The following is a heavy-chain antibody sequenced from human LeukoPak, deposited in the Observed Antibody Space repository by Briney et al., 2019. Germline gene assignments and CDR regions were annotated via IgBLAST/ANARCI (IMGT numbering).Heavy chain of an antibody. D-gene: IGHD3-3*01. J-gene: IGHJ4*02. CDR2: ISSSSGYI. CDR1: GFTFSSYW. V-gene: IGHV3-21*01. Sequence: GGSLRLSCAASGFTFSSYWMSWVRQAPGKGLEWVSSISSSSGYIYYADSVKGRFTISRDNAKNSLYLQMNSLRAEDTAVYYCARDRGGAYDFWSGYYTGYFDYWGRGTLVPVSS. CDR3: ARDRGGAYDFWSGYYTGYFDY.